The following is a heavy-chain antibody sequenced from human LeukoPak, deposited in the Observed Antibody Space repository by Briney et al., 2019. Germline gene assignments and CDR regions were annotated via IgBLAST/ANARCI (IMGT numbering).Heavy chain of an antibody. CDR2: IYYSGST. J-gene: IGHJ5*02. Sequence: KPSETLSLTCTVSGGSISSSSYYWGWIRQPPGKGLEWIGSIYYSGSTYYNPSLKSRVTISVDTSKNQFSLKLSSVTAADTAVYYCARRNYDFWSGYPFDPWGQGTLVTVSS. CDR1: GGSISSSSYY. CDR3: ARRNYDFWSGYPFDP. V-gene: IGHV4-39*01. D-gene: IGHD3-3*01.